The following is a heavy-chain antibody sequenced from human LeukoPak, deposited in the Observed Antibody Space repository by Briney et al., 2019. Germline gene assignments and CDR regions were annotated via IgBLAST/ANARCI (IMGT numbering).Heavy chain of an antibody. CDR1: GGSFSGYY. V-gene: IGHV4-34*01. Sequence: PSETLSLTCAVYGGSFSGYYWSWIRQPPGKGLEWIGEINHSGSTNYNPSLKSRVTISVDTSKNQFSLKLSSVTAADTAVYYCARSWSPSFWFDPWGQGTLVTVSS. J-gene: IGHJ5*02. CDR2: INHSGST. D-gene: IGHD6-13*01. CDR3: ARSWSPSFWFDP.